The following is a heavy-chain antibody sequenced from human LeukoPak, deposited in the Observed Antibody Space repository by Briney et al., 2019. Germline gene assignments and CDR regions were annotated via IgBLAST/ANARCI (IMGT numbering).Heavy chain of an antibody. CDR2: VFPSGNT. J-gene: IGHJ4*02. CDR1: GASISSNY. D-gene: IGHD3-16*01. Sequence: SETLSLTCTVSGASISSNYWGWLRQPAGKGLEWFGRVFPSGNTHYNPSLESRVSTSVDTSKNQFSLGLSSVTAADTAVYYCARLNMGGATLFESWGQGTLVTVSS. CDR3: ARLNMGGATLFES. V-gene: IGHV4-4*07.